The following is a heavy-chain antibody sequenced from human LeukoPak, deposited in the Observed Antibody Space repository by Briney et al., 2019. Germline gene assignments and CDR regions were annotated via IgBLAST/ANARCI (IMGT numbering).Heavy chain of an antibody. CDR2: IYYSGST. CDR3: ARDFQGRVDY. V-gene: IGHV4-61*01. CDR1: GGSINNESYY. J-gene: IGHJ4*02. Sequence: SETLSLTCTVSGGSINNESYYWSWIRQPPGKGLEWIGYIYYSGSTNYNPSLKSRVTISVDTSKNQFSLKLSSVTAADTAVYYCARDFQGRVDYWGQGTLVTVSS.